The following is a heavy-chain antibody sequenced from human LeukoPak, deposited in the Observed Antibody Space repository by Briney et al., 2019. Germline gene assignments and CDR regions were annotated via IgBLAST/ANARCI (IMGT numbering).Heavy chain of an antibody. J-gene: IGHJ4*02. CDR3: VSRAGSPWGPFDD. D-gene: IGHD7-27*01. CDR2: ISRGGVIT. V-gene: IGHV3-23*01. CDR1: GFTFSDYA. Sequence: GGSLRLSCAASGFTFSDYAITCVRQAPGKGLEWVSSISRGGVITYYADSVKGRFTISRDNSNNTLYLHMNSLRAEDTVVYYCVSRAGSPWGPFDDWGQGTLVTVSS.